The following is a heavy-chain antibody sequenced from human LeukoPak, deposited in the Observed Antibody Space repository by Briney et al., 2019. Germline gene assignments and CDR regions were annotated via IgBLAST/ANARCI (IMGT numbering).Heavy chain of an antibody. CDR2: ISYDGSNK. Sequence: GGSLRLSCAASGFTFSTYAMHWVRQAPGKGLEWVAVISYDGSNKYFADSVKGRFTISRDNSKNTLYLQMNTLRAEDTAVYYCAKDVSWNWFDPWGQGTLVTVSS. CDR1: GFTFSTYA. CDR3: AKDVSWNWFDP. V-gene: IGHV3-30*18. J-gene: IGHJ5*02.